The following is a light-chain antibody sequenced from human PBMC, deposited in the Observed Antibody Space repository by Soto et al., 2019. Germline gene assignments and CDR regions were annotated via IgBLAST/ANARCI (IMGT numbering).Light chain of an antibody. CDR1: QSVSKY. V-gene: IGKV3-20*01. CDR2: GAS. J-gene: IGKJ1*01. Sequence: EVVLTQSPGTLSLSPGERATLSCRASQSVSKYLAWYQQKPGQAPSLLIFGASSRATGIPDRSSGSGSGTDFTLTISRLEPEDFAVYFCHQYGTSPRAFGRGTKVEFK. CDR3: HQYGTSPRA.